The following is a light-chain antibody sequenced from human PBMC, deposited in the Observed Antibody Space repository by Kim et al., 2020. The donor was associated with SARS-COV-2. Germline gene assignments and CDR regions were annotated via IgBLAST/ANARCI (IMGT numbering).Light chain of an antibody. CDR1: QDISNY. CDR3: QQYDNLPLGFT. J-gene: IGKJ3*01. Sequence: VGDRVTITCQASQDISNYLNWYQQKPGKAPKLLIYDASNLETGVPSRFSGSGSGTDFTFTISSLQPEDIATYYCQQYDNLPLGFTFGPGTKVDIK. V-gene: IGKV1-33*01. CDR2: DAS.